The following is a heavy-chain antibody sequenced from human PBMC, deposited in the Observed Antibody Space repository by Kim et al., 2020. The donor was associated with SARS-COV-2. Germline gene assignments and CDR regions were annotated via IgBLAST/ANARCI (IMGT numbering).Heavy chain of an antibody. CDR3: TRAIGAYSGYGPLDN. V-gene: IGHV3-30-3*01. CDR2: KSYDGSSK. Sequence: GGSLRLSCEASGFTFSSYAMHWVRQAPGKGPEWVAVKSYDGSSKYYADSVKGRFTISRDNSKNTLYLQMNSLRAEDTAVYYCTRAIGAYSGYGPLDNWGQRTLVTVSS. D-gene: IGHD5-12*01. CDR1: GFTFSSYA. J-gene: IGHJ4*02.